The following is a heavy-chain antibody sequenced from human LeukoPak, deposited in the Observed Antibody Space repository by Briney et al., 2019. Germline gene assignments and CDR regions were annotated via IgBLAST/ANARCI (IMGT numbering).Heavy chain of an antibody. CDR3: ARVQRWGYSNYFDY. Sequence: GGSLRLSCAASGFTFSSYAMSWVRRAPGKGLEWVSGIDWNGAGTGYADSVKGRFTISRDNAKNSLYPQMNSLRAEDTALYYCARVQRWGYSNYFDYWGQGTLVTVSS. D-gene: IGHD4-11*01. CDR1: GFTFSSYA. J-gene: IGHJ4*02. V-gene: IGHV3-20*04. CDR2: IDWNGAGT.